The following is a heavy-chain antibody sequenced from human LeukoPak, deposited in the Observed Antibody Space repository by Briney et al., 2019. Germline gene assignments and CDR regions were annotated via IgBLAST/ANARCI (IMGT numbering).Heavy chain of an antibody. D-gene: IGHD3-22*01. CDR3: ASSARRYYDSSGYPEIDY. V-gene: IGHV1-46*01. CDR1: GYTFTGYY. J-gene: IGHJ4*02. Sequence: ASVKVSCKASGYTFTGYYMHWVRQAPGQGLEWMGIINPSGGSTSYAQKFQGRVTMTRDMSTSTVYMELSSLRSEDTAVYYCASSARRYYDSSGYPEIDYWGQGTLVTVSS. CDR2: INPSGGST.